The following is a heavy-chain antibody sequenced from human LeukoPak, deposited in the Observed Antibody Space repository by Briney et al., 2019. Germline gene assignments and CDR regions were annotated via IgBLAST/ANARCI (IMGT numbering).Heavy chain of an antibody. CDR1: GFTFSSYW. D-gene: IGHD2-2*02. V-gene: IGHV3-7*01. CDR3: ARGGYTTSYFWVY. Sequence: GGSLRLSCAASGFTFSSYWMSWVRQAPGKGLEWVANIKQDGSEKYYVDAVKGRFTISRDNAKNSLYLQMNNLRAEDTAVYRCARGGYTTSYFWVYWGQGTLVTVSS. CDR2: IKQDGSEK. J-gene: IGHJ4*02.